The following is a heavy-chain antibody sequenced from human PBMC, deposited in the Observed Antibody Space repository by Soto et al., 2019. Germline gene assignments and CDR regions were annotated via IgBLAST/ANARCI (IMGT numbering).Heavy chain of an antibody. CDR1: GFTFSSYW. J-gene: IGHJ6*03. D-gene: IGHD3-10*01. CDR2: INSDGSST. CDR3: ARDRPFTMVRAKGYYYYMDV. V-gene: IGHV3-74*01. Sequence: GGSLRLSCAASGFTFSSYWMHWVRQAPGKGLVWVSRINSDGSSTSYADSGKGRFTISRDNAKNTLYLQMNSLRAEDTAVYYCARDRPFTMVRAKGYYYYMDVWGKGTTVTVSS.